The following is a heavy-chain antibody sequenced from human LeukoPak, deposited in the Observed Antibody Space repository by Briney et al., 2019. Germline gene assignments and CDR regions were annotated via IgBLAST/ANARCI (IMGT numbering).Heavy chain of an antibody. CDR3: AREGDYYDSSGYSYYFDY. J-gene: IGHJ4*02. V-gene: IGHV1-2*06. CDR1: GYTFTGYY. CDR2: INPNSGGT. D-gene: IGHD3-22*01. Sequence: ASVKVSCKASGYTFTGYYMHWVRQAPGQGLEWVGRINPNSGGTNYAQKFQGRVTMTRDTSISTAYMELSRLRSDDTAVYYCAREGDYYDSSGYSYYFDYWGQGTLVTVSS.